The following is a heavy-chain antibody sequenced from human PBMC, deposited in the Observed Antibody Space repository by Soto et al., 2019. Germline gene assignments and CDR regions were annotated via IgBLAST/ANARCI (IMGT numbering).Heavy chain of an antibody. CDR2: INHSGST. J-gene: IGHJ4*02. V-gene: IGHV4-34*01. CDR1: GGSFSGYY. D-gene: IGHD6-19*01. CDR3: ARVGAVAIRY. Sequence: QVQLQQWGAGLLKPSETLSLTCAVYGGSFSGYYWSWIRQPPGKGLEWIGEINHSGSTNYNPSLKSRVTRSVDTSKSQFSLKLSSVTAADTAVYYCARVGAVAIRYWGQGTLVTVSS.